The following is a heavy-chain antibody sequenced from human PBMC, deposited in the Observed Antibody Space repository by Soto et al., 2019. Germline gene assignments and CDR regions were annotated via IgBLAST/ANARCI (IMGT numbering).Heavy chain of an antibody. D-gene: IGHD1-26*01. V-gene: IGHV3-23*01. CDR3: AKDPIVGATANWFDP. J-gene: IGHJ5*02. CDR2: ISGSGGST. CDR1: GFTFSSYA. Sequence: GGSLRLSCPASGFTFSSYAMSWVRQAPGKGLEWVSAISGSGGSTYYADSVKGRFTISRDNSKNTLYLQMNSLRAEDTAVYYCAKDPIVGATANWFDPWGQGTLVTVSS.